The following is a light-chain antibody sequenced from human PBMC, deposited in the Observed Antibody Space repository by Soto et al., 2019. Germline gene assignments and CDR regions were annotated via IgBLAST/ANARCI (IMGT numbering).Light chain of an antibody. V-gene: IGKV1-39*01. CDR1: QSIATS. CDR2: GAS. Sequence: DVHFTQSPSSVSASNGDTVILSCRSSQSIATSVNWYQQKTGKPPALLIYGASSLQSGVPLRFSATGSGTDFSLTIMSLQPEDFATYYCQQSYSTLLSFGGGTKVDI. CDR3: QQSYSTLLS. J-gene: IGKJ4*01.